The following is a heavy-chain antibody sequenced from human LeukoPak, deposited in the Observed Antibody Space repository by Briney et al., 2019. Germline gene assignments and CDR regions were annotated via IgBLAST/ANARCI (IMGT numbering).Heavy chain of an antibody. D-gene: IGHD1-26*01. V-gene: IGHV4-59*01. CDR3: ARVGARGPVFDY. J-gene: IGHJ4*02. Sequence: SETLSLTCTVSGGSISSYYWSWIRQPPGKGLEWIGYIYYSGSTNYNPSLKSRVTISVDTSKNQFSLKLCSVTAADTAVYYCARVGARGPVFDYWGQGTLVTVSS. CDR2: IYYSGST. CDR1: GGSISSYY.